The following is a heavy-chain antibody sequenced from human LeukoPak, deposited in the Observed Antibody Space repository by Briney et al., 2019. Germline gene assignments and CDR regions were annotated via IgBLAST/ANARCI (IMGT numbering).Heavy chain of an antibody. J-gene: IGHJ5*02. V-gene: IGHV4-61*02. Sequence: SQTLSLTCTVSGGSISSGSYYWRWIRPPAGKGLEWIGRIYTSGSTNCNPSLKSRFTISVDTSKNQFSLKLSSVTAADTAVYYCSRRARLWFGGLLWWLFDPWGQGTLVSVSS. CDR3: SRRARLWFGGLLWWLFDP. CDR1: GGSISSGSYY. CDR2: IYTSGST. D-gene: IGHD3-10*01.